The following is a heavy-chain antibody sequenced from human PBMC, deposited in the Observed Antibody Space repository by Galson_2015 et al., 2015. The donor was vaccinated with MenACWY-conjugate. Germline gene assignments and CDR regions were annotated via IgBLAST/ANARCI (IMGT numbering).Heavy chain of an antibody. CDR3: ARQGFGSSSLDY. CDR1: GYTFTTYW. V-gene: IGHV5-51*01. D-gene: IGHD6-6*01. J-gene: IGHJ4*02. CDR2: IYPGDSDT. Sequence: QSGAEVKKPGESLKISCKGSGYTFTTYWIAWVRQMPGKGLEWMGIIYPGDSDTRYSPSFQGLVTISADKSITTAYLQWSSLKASDTAIYYCARQGFGSSSLDYWGQGTLVTVSS.